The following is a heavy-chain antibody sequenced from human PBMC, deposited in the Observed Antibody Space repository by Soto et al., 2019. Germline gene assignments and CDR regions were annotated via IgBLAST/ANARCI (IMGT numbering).Heavy chain of an antibody. D-gene: IGHD3-22*01. CDR1: GYTFTSYY. CDR3: GRAGPGDYDSSGYYHRYYYYGMDV. J-gene: IGHJ6*02. CDR2: INPSGGST. V-gene: IGHV1-46*01. Sequence: GASVKVSCKASGYTFTSYYMHWVRQAPGQGLEWMGIINPSGGSTSYAQKFQGRVTMTRDTSTSTVYMELSSLRSEDTAVYYCGRAGPGDYDSSGYYHRYYYYGMDVWGQGTTVTVSS.